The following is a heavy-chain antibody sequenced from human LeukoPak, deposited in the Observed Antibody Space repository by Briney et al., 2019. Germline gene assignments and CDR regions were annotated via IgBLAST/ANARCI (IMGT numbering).Heavy chain of an antibody. Sequence: GGALRLSCAASGFTFNIYAMSWVRQAPRNGLKSFSGIVGSGDDTRYADSVRGRFTISRDNSHDTLYLQMNSLRAEDTAVYYCAKDLRQGDGYWDIDYWGQGTLVTVSS. J-gene: IGHJ4*02. CDR3: AKDLRQGDGYWDIDY. V-gene: IGHV3-23*01. CDR2: IVGSGDDT. CDR1: GFTFNIYA. D-gene: IGHD5-24*01.